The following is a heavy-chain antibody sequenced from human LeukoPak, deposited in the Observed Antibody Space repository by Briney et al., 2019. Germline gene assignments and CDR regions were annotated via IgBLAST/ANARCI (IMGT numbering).Heavy chain of an antibody. CDR3: AREGYSSGWYYFDY. CDR2: INSDGSST. V-gene: IGHV3-74*01. Sequence: PGGSLRLSCAASGSTFSSYWRPWVRQAPGKGLLWVSRINSDGSSTSYADSVKGRYTISRDNAKNTLYLQMNSLRAEDTAVYYCAREGYSSGWYYFDYWGQGTPVTVSS. J-gene: IGHJ4*02. CDR1: GSTFSSYW. D-gene: IGHD6-19*01.